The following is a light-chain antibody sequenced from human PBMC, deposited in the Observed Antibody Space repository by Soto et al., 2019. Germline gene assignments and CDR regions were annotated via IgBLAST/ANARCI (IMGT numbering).Light chain of an antibody. CDR2: DAS. CDR3: QQRSNWPRYT. V-gene: IGKV3-11*01. J-gene: IGKJ2*01. CDR1: QSVSSY. Sequence: EIVLTQFPATLSLSPGERATLSCRASQSVSSYLACYQQKPGQAPRLLIYDASNSATGIPARFSGSGSGTDFTLTISSLEPEHFAVYYCQQRSNWPRYTFGQGTKLEIK.